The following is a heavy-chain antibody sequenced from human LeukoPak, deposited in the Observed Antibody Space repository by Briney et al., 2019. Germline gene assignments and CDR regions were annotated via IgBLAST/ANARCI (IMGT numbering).Heavy chain of an antibody. CDR2: ISGGGGGT. Sequence: PGGSLRLSCAASGFTFSNYAMSWVRQAQGKGLEWVSGISGGGGGTTSYADSVKGRFTISRDNSKNTLFLQMNSLRADDTAVYYCAKDPSYEWGQGTLVTVSS. CDR1: GFTFSNYA. D-gene: IGHD3-22*01. CDR3: AKDPSYE. V-gene: IGHV3-23*01. J-gene: IGHJ4*02.